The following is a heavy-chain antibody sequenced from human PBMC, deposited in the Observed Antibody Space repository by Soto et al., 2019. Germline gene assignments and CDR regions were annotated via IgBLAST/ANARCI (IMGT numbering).Heavy chain of an antibody. J-gene: IGHJ4*02. CDR1: GFTFSSYT. V-gene: IGHV3-21*01. CDR2: ISITRSYI. CDR3: ARGAIREYSYCYLDY. Sequence: GGSLRLSCAASGFTFSSYTMDWVRQAPGKGLQWVSSISITRSYIYYADSVKGRFAISRDNTQNSLYLQMNTLRAEDTAVYYCARGAIREYSYCYLDYWGQGTLVTVSS. D-gene: IGHD5-18*01.